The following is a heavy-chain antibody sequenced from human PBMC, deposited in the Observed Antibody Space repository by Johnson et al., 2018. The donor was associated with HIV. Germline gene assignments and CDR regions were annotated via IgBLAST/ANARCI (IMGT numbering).Heavy chain of an antibody. Sequence: QVQLVESGGGVVQPGGSLRLSCPASGFTFSSYGMHWVRQAPGKGLEWVAVISYDGSNKYYADSVKGRFTISRDNSKNTLYLQMNSLRAEDTALYYCARDFGLEWELDGAFDIWGQGTMVTVSS. CDR3: ARDFGLEWELDGAFDI. J-gene: IGHJ3*02. CDR2: ISYDGSNK. D-gene: IGHD1-26*01. V-gene: IGHV3-30*19. CDR1: GFTFSSYG.